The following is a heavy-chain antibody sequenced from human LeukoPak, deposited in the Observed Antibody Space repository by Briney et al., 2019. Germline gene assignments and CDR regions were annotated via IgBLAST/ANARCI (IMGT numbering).Heavy chain of an antibody. CDR3: AREPPHHPNTAMVTGSSGFDY. Sequence: ASVKVSRKASGYTFTSYGISWVRQAPGQGLEWMGWISAYNGNTNYAQKLQGRVTMTTDTSTSTAYMELRSLRSDDTAVYYCAREPPHHPNTAMVTGSSGFDYWGQGTLVTVSS. J-gene: IGHJ4*02. CDR1: GYTFTSYG. CDR2: ISAYNGNT. D-gene: IGHD5-18*01. V-gene: IGHV1-18*01.